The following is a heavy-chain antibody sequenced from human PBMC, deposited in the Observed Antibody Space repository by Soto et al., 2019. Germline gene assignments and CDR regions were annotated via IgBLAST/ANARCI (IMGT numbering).Heavy chain of an antibody. CDR1: GLIFSNYK. CDR2: ISTDGSIT. Sequence: EVQLVESGGGLVQPGGSLRLSCAASGLIFSNYKMHWVRQAPGKGLVWVSRISTDGSITDYADSVKGQFTVSRHNVKKTLYRQMNSLRVYDTAVYYCARDTNGLHYWGQGTLVTVSS. D-gene: IGHD2-8*01. CDR3: ARDTNGLHY. V-gene: IGHV3-74*01. J-gene: IGHJ4*02.